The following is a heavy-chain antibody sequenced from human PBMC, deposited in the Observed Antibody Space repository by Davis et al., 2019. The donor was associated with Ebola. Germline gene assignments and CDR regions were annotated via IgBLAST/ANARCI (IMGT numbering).Heavy chain of an antibody. D-gene: IGHD3-10*01. J-gene: IGHJ6*02. CDR1: GGSISSSSYY. Sequence: MPSETLSLTCTVSGGSISSSSYYWGWIRQPPGKGLEWIGYIYYSGSTNYNPSLKSRVTISVDTSKNQFSLKLSSVTAADTAVYYCARDRASYYYGSGTYYYGMDVWGQGTTVTVSS. CDR2: IYYSGST. V-gene: IGHV4-61*01. CDR3: ARDRASYYYGSGTYYYGMDV.